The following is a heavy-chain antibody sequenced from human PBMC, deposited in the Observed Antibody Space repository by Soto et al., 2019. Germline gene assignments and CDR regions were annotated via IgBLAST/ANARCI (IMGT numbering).Heavy chain of an antibody. Sequence: QVQLVQSGAEVKKPGSSVKVSCKASGGTFSSYTISWVRQAPGQGLEWMGRIIPILGIANYAQKFQGRVTITADKSTSTAYVELSSLRAEDKAVYYCARLCSGGSCYSDDAFDIWGQGTMVTVSS. V-gene: IGHV1-69*02. J-gene: IGHJ3*02. D-gene: IGHD2-15*01. CDR1: GGTFSSYT. CDR3: ARLCSGGSCYSDDAFDI. CDR2: IIPILGIA.